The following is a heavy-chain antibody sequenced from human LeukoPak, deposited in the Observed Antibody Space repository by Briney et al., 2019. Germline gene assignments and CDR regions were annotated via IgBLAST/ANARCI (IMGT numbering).Heavy chain of an antibody. D-gene: IGHD6-13*01. Sequence: NSSETLSLTCAVYGGSFSGYYWSWIRQPPGKGLEWIGEISHSGSTNYNPSLKSRVTISVDTSKNQFSLKLSSVTAADTAVYYCARGSIAAAGDAFDIWGQGTMVTVSS. CDR1: GGSFSGYY. CDR2: ISHSGST. CDR3: ARGSIAAAGDAFDI. V-gene: IGHV4-34*01. J-gene: IGHJ3*02.